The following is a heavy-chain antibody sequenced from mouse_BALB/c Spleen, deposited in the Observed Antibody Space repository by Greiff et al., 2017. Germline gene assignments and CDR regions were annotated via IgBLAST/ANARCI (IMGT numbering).Heavy chain of an antibody. CDR2: ISSGGSYT. Sequence: EVQLVESGGGLVKPGGSLKLSCAASGFTFSSYAMSWVRQTPEKRLEWVATISSGGSYTYYPDSVKGRFTISRDNAKNTLYLQMSSLRSEDTAMYYCARRGITTVVAGDYFDYWGQGTTLTVSS. CDR3: ARRGITTVVAGDYFDY. V-gene: IGHV5-9-3*01. D-gene: IGHD1-1*01. J-gene: IGHJ2*01. CDR1: GFTFSSYA.